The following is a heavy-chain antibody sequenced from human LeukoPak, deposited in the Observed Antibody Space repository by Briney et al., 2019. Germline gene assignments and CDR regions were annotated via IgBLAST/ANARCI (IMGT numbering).Heavy chain of an antibody. V-gene: IGHV4-4*07. CDR1: GGSISSYY. Sequence: SETLSLTCTVSGGSISSYYWSWIRQPAGKGLEWIGRIFTSGGTNYNPSLKSRVTMSVDTSKNQFSLKLSSVTAADTAVYYCAREPKTFTISPYYYSYYYMDFWGKGTTVTVSS. CDR2: IFTSGGT. J-gene: IGHJ6*03. CDR3: AREPKTFTISPYYYSYYYMDF. D-gene: IGHD3-3*01.